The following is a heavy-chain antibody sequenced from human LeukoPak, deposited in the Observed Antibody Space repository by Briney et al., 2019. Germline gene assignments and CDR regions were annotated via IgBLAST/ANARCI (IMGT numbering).Heavy chain of an antibody. CDR3: TRDRWGKYYFDY. V-gene: IGHV3-11*01. Sequence: PGASLRLSCAVSGFPFSDFYMSWIRQAPGRGLEWVSYISSSGDIIYYADSLKGRFTISRDNAKNSLYLQMNSLRVEDTAVYYCTRDRWGKYYFDYWGRGILVTVSS. CDR1: GFPFSDFY. J-gene: IGHJ4*01. D-gene: IGHD4-23*01. CDR2: ISSSGDII.